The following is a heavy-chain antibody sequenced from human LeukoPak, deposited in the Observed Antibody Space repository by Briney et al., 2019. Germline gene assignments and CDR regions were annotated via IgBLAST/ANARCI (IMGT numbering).Heavy chain of an antibody. CDR2: ISYDGSNK. V-gene: IGHV3-30-3*01. CDR3: ARGLDGTFYDYGGLFDY. Sequence: PGRSLRLSCAASGFTFSSYAMHWVRQAPGKGLEWVAVISYDGSNKYYADSVKGRFTISRDNSKNTLYLQMNSLRAEDTAVYYCARGLDGTFYDYGGLFDYWGQGTLVTVSS. CDR1: GFTFSSYA. J-gene: IGHJ4*02. D-gene: IGHD4-17*01.